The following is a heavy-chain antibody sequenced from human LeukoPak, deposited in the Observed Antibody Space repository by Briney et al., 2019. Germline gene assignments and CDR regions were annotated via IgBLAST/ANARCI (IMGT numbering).Heavy chain of an antibody. CDR3: ARVLDSSGWYFDY. V-gene: IGHV4-34*01. CDR1: GGSFSGYY. CDR2: INHSGST. J-gene: IGHJ4*02. D-gene: IGHD6-19*01. Sequence: SETLSLTCAVYGGSFSGYYWSWIRQPPGKGLEWIGEINHSGSTNYNPSLKSRVTISVDTSKNQFSLKLSSVTAADTAVYYCARVLDSSGWYFDYWGQGTLVTVSS.